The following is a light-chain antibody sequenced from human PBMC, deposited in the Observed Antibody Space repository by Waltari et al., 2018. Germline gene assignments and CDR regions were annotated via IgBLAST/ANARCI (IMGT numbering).Light chain of an antibody. J-gene: IGLJ2*01. CDR1: SGHSSHA. CDR2: LNSDGSH. CDR3: QTWATGIRV. Sequence: QLVLTQSPSASASLGASVKLTCTLSSGHSSHAIAWHQQQPEKGPRYLMRLNSDGSHTKGDGIPDRFSGSSSGAERYLTISSLQSEDEADYYCQTWATGIRVFGGGTKLTV. V-gene: IGLV4-69*01.